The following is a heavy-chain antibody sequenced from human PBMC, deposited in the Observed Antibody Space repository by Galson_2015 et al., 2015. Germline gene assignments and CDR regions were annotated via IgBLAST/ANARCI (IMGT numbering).Heavy chain of an antibody. V-gene: IGHV3-33*01. D-gene: IGHD5-18*01. CDR3: ARDDTVDTAMEDYYYGMDV. CDR1: GFTFSSYG. CDR2: IWYDGSNK. Sequence: SLRLSCAASGFTFSSYGMHWVRQAPGKGLEWVAVIWYDGSNKYYADSVKGRFTISRDNSKNTLYLQMNSLRAEDTAVYYCARDDTVDTAMEDYYYGMDVWGQGTTVTVSS. J-gene: IGHJ6*02.